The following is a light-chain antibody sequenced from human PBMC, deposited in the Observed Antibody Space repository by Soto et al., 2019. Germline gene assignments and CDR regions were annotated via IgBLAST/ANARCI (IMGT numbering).Light chain of an antibody. CDR2: DDN. CDR1: SSTIGGNS. CDR3: GSWDSSLSAYV. J-gene: IGLJ1*01. Sequence: QSVLTQPPSVSASPGQKVTISCSGSSSTIGGNSVSWYQQLPVTAPKLIIYDDNTRPSGIPDRFSGSKSGTSATLGITVFQTGDEADYYCGSWDSSLSAYVFGTGTKVTVL. V-gene: IGLV1-51*01.